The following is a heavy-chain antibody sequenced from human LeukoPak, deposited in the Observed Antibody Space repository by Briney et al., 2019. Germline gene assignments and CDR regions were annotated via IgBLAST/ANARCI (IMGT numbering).Heavy chain of an antibody. D-gene: IGHD2-2*01. V-gene: IGHV3-20*04. CDR1: RFMFDDYA. J-gene: IGHJ3*02. CDR3: ARADDYHLLDAFDI. CDR2: INWNGGST. Sequence: GGSLRLSCAASRFMFDDYAMNWVRQAPGKGLEWVSGINWNGGSTGYADSVKGRFTISRDNAKNSLYLQMNSLRAEDTALYYCARADDYHLLDAFDIWGQGTMVTVSS.